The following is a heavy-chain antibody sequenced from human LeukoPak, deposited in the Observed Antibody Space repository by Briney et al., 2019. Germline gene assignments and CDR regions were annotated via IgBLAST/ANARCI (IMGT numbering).Heavy chain of an antibody. J-gene: IGHJ6*03. CDR3: AKDGKYYDFWSGYYSRSYYYYMDV. D-gene: IGHD3-3*01. CDR1: GFTFSSYA. Sequence: PGGSLRLSCAASGFTFSSYAMSWVRQAPGKGLEWVSAISGSGGSTYYADSVKGRFTISRDNSKNTLYLQMNSLRAEDTAVYHCAKDGKYYDFWSGYYSRSYYYYMDVWGKGTTVTVSS. CDR2: ISGSGGST. V-gene: IGHV3-23*01.